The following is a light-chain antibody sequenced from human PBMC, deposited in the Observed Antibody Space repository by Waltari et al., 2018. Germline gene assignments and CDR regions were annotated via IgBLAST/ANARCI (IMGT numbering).Light chain of an antibody. J-gene: IGKJ2*01. CDR2: AAS. Sequence: IQLTQSPSSLSAAVGDRVTITCRASQGINTYLAWYQQKPGKAPKLLIYAASTLQSGVAWRCSGSGAGTDFTLIISSLQPEDFATYYWQQLNTYPRTFGQGTKLEI. CDR1: QGINTY. V-gene: IGKV1-9*01. CDR3: QQLNTYPRT.